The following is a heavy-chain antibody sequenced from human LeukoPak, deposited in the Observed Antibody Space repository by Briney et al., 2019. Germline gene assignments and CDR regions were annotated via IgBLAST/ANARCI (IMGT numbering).Heavy chain of an antibody. CDR2: INHSGST. V-gene: IGHV4-34*01. D-gene: IGHD3-10*01. Sequence: SEALSLTCAVYGGSFSGYYWSWIRQPPGKGLEWIGEINHSGSTNYNPSLKSRVTISVDTSKNQFSLKLSSVTAADTAVYCCARRVPLLGFREFPPVNNWFDPWGQGTLVTVSS. CDR1: GGSFSGYY. CDR3: ARRVPLLGFREFPPVNNWFDP. J-gene: IGHJ5*02.